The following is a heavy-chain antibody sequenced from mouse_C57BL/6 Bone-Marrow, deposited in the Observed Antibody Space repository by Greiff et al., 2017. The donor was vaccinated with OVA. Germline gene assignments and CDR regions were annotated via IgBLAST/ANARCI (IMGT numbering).Heavy chain of an antibody. J-gene: IGHJ3*01. CDR3: ARRFAY. CDR2: ISNGGGST. CDR1: GFTFSGYY. V-gene: IGHV5-12*01. Sequence: EVKLVESGGGLVQPGGSLKLSCAASGFTFSGYYMYWVRQTPGKRLEWVAYISNGGGSTYYPDTVKGRFTISRDNAKNTPYLQMSRLKSEDTDMYYCARRFAYWGQGTLVTVSA.